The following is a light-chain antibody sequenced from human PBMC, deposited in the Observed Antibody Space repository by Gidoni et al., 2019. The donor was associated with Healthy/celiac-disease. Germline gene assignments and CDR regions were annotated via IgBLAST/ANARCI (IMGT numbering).Light chain of an antibody. CDR2: DAS. Sequence: DIQITQSPSSLSASVGDRVTITCQASQDISNYLNWYQQKPGKAPKLLIYDASNLETGVPSRFSGSGSGTDFTFTSSSLQPEDIATYYCQQYDNPITFGPGTKVDIK. CDR3: QQYDNPIT. V-gene: IGKV1-33*01. J-gene: IGKJ3*01. CDR1: QDISNY.